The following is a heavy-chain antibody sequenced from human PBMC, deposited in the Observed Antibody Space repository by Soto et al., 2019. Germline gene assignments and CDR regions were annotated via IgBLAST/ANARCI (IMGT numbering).Heavy chain of an antibody. J-gene: IGHJ3*02. Sequence: SETLSLTCTVSGGSISSYYWSWIRQPPGKGLEWIGYIYYSGSTNYNPSLKSRVTISADTSKNQGSLKLSSVTAADTAVYYCARESSSGDRDAFDIWRQGTMVTVSS. CDR3: ARESSSGDRDAFDI. D-gene: IGHD3-22*01. CDR1: GGSISSYY. CDR2: IYYSGST. V-gene: IGHV4-59*01.